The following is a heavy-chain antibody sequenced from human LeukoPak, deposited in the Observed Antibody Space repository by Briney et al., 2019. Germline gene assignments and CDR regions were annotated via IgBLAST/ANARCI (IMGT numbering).Heavy chain of an antibody. J-gene: IGHJ4*02. CDR3: AREGYYDSSGSSFPFFDY. Sequence: GRSLRLSCAASGFTFSSYALHWVRQAPGKGLEWVAVTSYDGSNKYFADSVKGRFTISRDNSKNTLYLQMNSLRVEDTAVYLCAREGYYDSSGSSFPFFDYWGQGTLVTVSS. CDR1: GFTFSSYA. V-gene: IGHV3-30*04. D-gene: IGHD3-22*01. CDR2: TSYDGSNK.